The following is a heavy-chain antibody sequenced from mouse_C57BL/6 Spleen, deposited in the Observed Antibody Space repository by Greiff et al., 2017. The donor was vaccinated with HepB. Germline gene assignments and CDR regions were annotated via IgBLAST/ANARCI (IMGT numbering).Heavy chain of an antibody. J-gene: IGHJ4*01. CDR1: GYAFMACA. Sequence: RVQSGPELVRPGSSVKISCKDSGYAFMACAMHWVKQRPGYGLEWIGSFTMYSDATKYSENFKGKATLTANTSSSTAYMELSSLTSEDSAVYYCASAINTVGSAMDYWGQGTSVTVSS. CDR3: ASAINTVGSAMDY. V-gene: IGHV1-49*01. D-gene: IGHD1-1*01. CDR2: FTMYSDAT.